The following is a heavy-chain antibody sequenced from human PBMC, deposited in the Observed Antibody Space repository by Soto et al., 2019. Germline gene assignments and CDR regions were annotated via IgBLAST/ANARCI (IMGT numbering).Heavy chain of an antibody. CDR1: GFTFSSYA. CDR2: ISGSGGST. D-gene: IGHD2-2*01. V-gene: IGHV3-23*01. CDR3: EKVKIVVVPAEVDY. Sequence: GWSLRLSCAASGFTFSSYAMSWVRQAPGKGLEWVSAISGSGGSTYYADSVKGRFTISRDNSKNTLYLQMNSLRAEDTAVYYCEKVKIVVVPAEVDYWGQGTLVMVSS. J-gene: IGHJ4*02.